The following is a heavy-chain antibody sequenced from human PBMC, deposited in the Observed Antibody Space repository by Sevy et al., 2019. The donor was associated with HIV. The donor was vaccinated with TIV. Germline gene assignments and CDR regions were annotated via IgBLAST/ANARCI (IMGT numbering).Heavy chain of an antibody. V-gene: IGHV4-31*03. Sequence: SETLSLTCTVSGGSISSGGYYWSWIRQHPGKGLEWIGYIYYSGSTYYNPSLKSRVTISVDTSKNQFSLKLSSVTAADTAVYYCARARTWDSSGYYRGYFDYRGQGTLVTVSS. CDR2: IYYSGST. CDR3: ARARTWDSSGYYRGYFDY. CDR1: GGSISSGGYY. J-gene: IGHJ4*02. D-gene: IGHD3-22*01.